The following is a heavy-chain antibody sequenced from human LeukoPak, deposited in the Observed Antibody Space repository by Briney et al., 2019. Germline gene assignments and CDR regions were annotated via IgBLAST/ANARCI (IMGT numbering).Heavy chain of an antibody. D-gene: IGHD3-16*01. CDR1: GFTFSNAW. V-gene: IGHV3-15*01. Sequence: PGGSLRLSCVASGFTFSNAWMTWVRQAPGKGLEWVGRIKSKANGGARDYAAPVTGRFTISRDDSENTLYLQMNSLKIEDTGVYYCLLWDYYDMDVWGKGTTVTVSS. CDR3: LLWDYYDMDV. J-gene: IGHJ6*03. CDR2: IKSKANGGAR.